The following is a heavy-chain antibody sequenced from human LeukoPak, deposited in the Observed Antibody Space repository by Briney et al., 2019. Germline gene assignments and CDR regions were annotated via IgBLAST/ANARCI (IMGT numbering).Heavy chain of an antibody. V-gene: IGHV1-69*05. CDR3: ASPTTYDFWSGYYMFDY. CDR2: IIPIFGTA. Sequence: SSVKVSCKASGRAFSSYAISWVRQAPGQGLEWMGGIIPIFGTANYAQKSQGRVTITTDESTSTAYMELSSLRSEDTAVYYCASPTTYDFWSGYYMFDYWGQGTLVTVSS. CDR1: GRAFSSYA. D-gene: IGHD3-3*01. J-gene: IGHJ4*02.